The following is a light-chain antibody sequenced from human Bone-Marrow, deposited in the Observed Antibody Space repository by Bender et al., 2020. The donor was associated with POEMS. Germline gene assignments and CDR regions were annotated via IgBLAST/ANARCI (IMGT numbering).Light chain of an antibody. J-gene: IGLJ2*01. CDR2: NVV. CDR1: SNDIGYYDE. Sequence: QSALTQPRSVAGSPGQSITISCVGTSNDIGYYDEVSWYQQYPGKAPKVIIYNVVNRPSGVSHRFSGAKSGNTASLTISALQSEDEADYYCSSHAGVSTLIFGGGTKVTV. CDR3: SSHAGVSTLI. V-gene: IGLV2-14*03.